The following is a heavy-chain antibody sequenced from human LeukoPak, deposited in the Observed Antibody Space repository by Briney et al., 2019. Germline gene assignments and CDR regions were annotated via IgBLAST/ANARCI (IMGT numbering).Heavy chain of an antibody. D-gene: IGHD5-18*01. V-gene: IGHV5-51*01. CDR3: ARRYTDTAIDTFDI. CDR2: IYPGDSES. J-gene: IGHJ3*02. Sequence: GESLKISCKGSGYSFTNYWIGWVRQMPGKGLEWMGIIYPGDSESKYSPSFQGQVTISADKSISTAYLQWSSLKASDTAMYYCARRYTDTAIDTFDIWGQGTMVTVSS. CDR1: GYSFTNYW.